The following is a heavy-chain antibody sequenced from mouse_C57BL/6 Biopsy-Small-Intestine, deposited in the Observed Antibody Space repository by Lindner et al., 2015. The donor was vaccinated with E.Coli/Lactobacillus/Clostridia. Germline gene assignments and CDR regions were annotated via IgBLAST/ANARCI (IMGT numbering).Heavy chain of an antibody. CDR3: ARSRGDYRFDY. CDR1: GYTFTDYN. V-gene: IGHV1-34*01. D-gene: IGHD2-13*01. Sequence: VQLQESGPEVVKPGASVKISCKASGYTFTDYNMDWVKQSHGKSLEWIGYIYPNDGGTGYNQKFKSKATLTIDRSSSTAYMELHSLTSEDSAVYYCARSRGDYRFDYWGQGTTLTVSS. J-gene: IGHJ2*01. CDR2: IYPNDGGT.